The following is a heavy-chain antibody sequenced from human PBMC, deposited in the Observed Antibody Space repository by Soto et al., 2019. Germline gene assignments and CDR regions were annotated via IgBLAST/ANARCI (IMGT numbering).Heavy chain of an antibody. Sequence: EVQLVESGGGLVQPGGSLRLSCAASGFTFSSYEMNWVRQAPGKGLEWVSYISSSGSTIYYADSVKGRFTISRDNAKNPLYLQMNSLRAGDTAVYYCAGVLVATIASGAFDTCGQGTMVTVSS. CDR2: ISSSGSTI. V-gene: IGHV3-48*03. J-gene: IGHJ3*02. D-gene: IGHD5-12*01. CDR3: AGVLVATIASGAFDT. CDR1: GFTFSSYE.